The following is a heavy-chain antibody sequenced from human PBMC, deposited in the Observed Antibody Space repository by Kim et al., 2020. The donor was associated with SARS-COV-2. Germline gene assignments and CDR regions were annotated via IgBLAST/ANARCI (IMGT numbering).Heavy chain of an antibody. CDR2: ISYSGST. CDR1: GGSISSYY. D-gene: IGHD1-26*01. Sequence: SETLSLTCTVSGGSISSYYWSWIRQPPGKGLEWIGYISYSGSTNYNPSLKSRVTISIDTSKNQFSLNLSSVTAADTAVYYCARDRCRSCSFEYWGQGTLVTVSS. V-gene: IGHV4-59*01. CDR3: ARDRCRSCSFEY. J-gene: IGHJ4*02.